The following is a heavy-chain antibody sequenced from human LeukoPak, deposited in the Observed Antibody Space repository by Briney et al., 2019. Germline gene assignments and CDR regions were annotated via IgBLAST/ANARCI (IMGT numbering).Heavy chain of an antibody. Sequence: PGGSLRLSCAASGFAVGTNYLSWVRQAPGKGLEWVSVIYSDGSTYYTDSVKGRFTISRDNSKNTLYLQMNSLRPEDTAVYYCARDQRSESYYPWGWFDPWGQGTLVTVSS. CDR1: GFAVGTNY. J-gene: IGHJ5*02. CDR2: IYSDGST. CDR3: ARDQRSESYYPWGWFDP. V-gene: IGHV3-66*02. D-gene: IGHD1-26*01.